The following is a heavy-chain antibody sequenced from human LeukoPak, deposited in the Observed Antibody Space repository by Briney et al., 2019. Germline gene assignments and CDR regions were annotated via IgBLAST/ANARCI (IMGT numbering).Heavy chain of an antibody. D-gene: IGHD3-22*01. CDR2: INPNSGGT. J-gene: IGHJ3*02. V-gene: IGHV1-2*02. CDR1: GYTFTGYY. Sequence: ASVKVSCKASGYTFTGYYVHWVRQAPGQGLEWMGWINPNSGGTNYAQKFQGRVTMTRDTSISTAYMELSRLRSDDTAVYYCATSGYYDSSSDAFDIWGQGTMVTVSS. CDR3: ATSGYYDSSSDAFDI.